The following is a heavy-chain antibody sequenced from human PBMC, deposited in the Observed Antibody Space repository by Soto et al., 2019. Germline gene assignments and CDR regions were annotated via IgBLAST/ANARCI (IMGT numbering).Heavy chain of an antibody. CDR2: IYPSDSDT. CDR3: ARGGVSTRAFDY. V-gene: IGHV5-51*01. CDR1: GYNFAGYW. J-gene: IGHJ4*02. D-gene: IGHD3-3*01. Sequence: GEPLKISCKGSGYNFAGYWIAWVRQMPGKGLELMGIIYPSDSDTRYRPSFQGQVTISAGKSISSAYLQCSSLRASDTAMYYCARGGVSTRAFDYWGQGSPVTVSS.